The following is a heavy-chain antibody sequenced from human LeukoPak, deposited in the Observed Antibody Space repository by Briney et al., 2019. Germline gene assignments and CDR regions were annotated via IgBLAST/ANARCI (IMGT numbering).Heavy chain of an antibody. V-gene: IGHV1-2*02. D-gene: IGHD5-24*01. CDR3: ASQEMATISYYYYYYMEV. CDR2: INPNSGGT. J-gene: IGHJ6*03. Sequence: ASVKVSCKASGYTFTGYYMHWVRQAPGQGLEWMGWINPNSGGTNYAQKFQGRVTMTRDTSISTAYMELSRLRSDDTAVYYCASQEMATISYYYYYYMEVWGKGTTVTVS. CDR1: GYTFTGYY.